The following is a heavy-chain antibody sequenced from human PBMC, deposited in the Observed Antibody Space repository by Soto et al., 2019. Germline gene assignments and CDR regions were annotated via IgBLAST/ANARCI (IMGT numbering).Heavy chain of an antibody. V-gene: IGHV3-74*01. CDR2: INSDGSST. D-gene: IGHD3-10*01. J-gene: IGHJ3*02. CDR3: AFITMVGGVTADAFDI. CDR1: GFTFSSYW. Sequence: GGSLRLSCAASGFTFSSYWMHWVRQAPGKGLVWVSRINSDGSSTSYADSVKGRFTISRDNAKNTLYLQMNSLRAEDTALFYCAFITMVGGVTADAFDIWGQGTMVTVSS.